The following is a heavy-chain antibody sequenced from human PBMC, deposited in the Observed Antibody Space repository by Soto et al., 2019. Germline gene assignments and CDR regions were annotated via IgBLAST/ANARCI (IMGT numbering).Heavy chain of an antibody. D-gene: IGHD3-16*01. V-gene: IGHV6-1*01. J-gene: IGHJ4*02. CDR1: GDSVSGNSAA. Sequence: PSQTLSLTCAISGDSVSGNSAAWNWIRQSPSRGLEWLGRTYYRSRWYNDYAVSVKSRITVTPDTSKNQFSLHLNSVTPEDTAVYYCARELPYYVSSDSYLDYWGQGALVTVSS. CDR3: ARELPYYVSSDSYLDY. CDR2: TYYRSRWYN.